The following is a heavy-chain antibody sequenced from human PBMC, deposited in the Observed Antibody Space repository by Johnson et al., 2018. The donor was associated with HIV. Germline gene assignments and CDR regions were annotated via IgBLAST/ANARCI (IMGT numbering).Heavy chain of an antibody. V-gene: IGHV3-7*01. J-gene: IGHJ3*02. Sequence: VLLVESGGGLVQPGESLRLSCAASGFTFSSYWMSWVRQAPGKGLEWVANIKEDGSEKYYVDSVQGRLTISRDNSKNALYLQMNSLRSEGTAVYYCAKPPSMGADAFDIWGKGTMVTVSS. CDR3: AKPPSMGADAFDI. D-gene: IGHD3-16*01. CDR2: IKEDGSEK. CDR1: GFTFSSYW.